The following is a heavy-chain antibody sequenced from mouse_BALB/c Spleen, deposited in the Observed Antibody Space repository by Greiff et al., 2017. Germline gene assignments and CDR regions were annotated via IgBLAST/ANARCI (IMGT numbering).Heavy chain of an antibody. Sequence: EVQLVESGGGLVQPGGSLKLSCAASGFTFSSYGMSWVRQTPDKRLELDATINSNGGSTYYPDSVKGRFTISRDNAKNTLYLQMSNLKSEDTAMYYCARGTYNYFDYWGQGTTLTVSS. CDR2: INSNGGST. CDR3: ARGTYNYFDY. CDR1: GFTFSSYG. V-gene: IGHV5-6-3*01. J-gene: IGHJ2*01. D-gene: IGHD3-3*01.